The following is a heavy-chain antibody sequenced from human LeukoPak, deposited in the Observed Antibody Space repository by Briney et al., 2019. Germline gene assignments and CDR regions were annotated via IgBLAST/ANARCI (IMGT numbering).Heavy chain of an antibody. J-gene: IGHJ4*02. D-gene: IGHD3-16*01. CDR3: ARELRTFDS. CDR2: IKHNGDEL. V-gene: IGHV3-7*01. CDR1: GFTYQSYW. Sequence: PGGSLRLSCAASGFTYQSYWMTWVRQAPGKGLEWVDNIKHNGDELNYVDSVEDRFTISRDNAKNSLYLHMTSLGAEDTAVYYCARELRTFDSWGQGTLVTVSS.